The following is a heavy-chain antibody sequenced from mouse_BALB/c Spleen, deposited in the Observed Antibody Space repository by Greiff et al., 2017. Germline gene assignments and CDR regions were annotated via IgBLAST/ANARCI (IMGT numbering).Heavy chain of an antibody. CDR1: GFTFSSFA. D-gene: IGHD2-4*01. J-gene: IGHJ2*01. CDR3: ARIFYDCHYFDY. Sequence: EVMLVESGGGLVKPGGSLKLSCAASGFTFSSFAMSWVRQSPEKRLEWVAEISSGGSYTYYPDTVTGRFTISRDNAKNTLYLEMSSLWSEDTAMYYCARIFYDCHYFDYWGQGTTLTVSS. CDR2: ISSGGSYT. V-gene: IGHV5-9-4*01.